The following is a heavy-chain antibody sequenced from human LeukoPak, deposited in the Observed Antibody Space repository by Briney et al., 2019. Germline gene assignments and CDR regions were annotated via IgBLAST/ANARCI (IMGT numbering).Heavy chain of an antibody. V-gene: IGHV1-3*04. J-gene: IGHJ4*02. CDR2: INTDNDNR. CDR1: GYTFTSYG. Sequence: ASVKVSCKASGYTFTSYGIHWVRQAPGQRLEWMGWINTDNDNRQYSQKFQDRVTMTTDTSTSTAYMELRSLRSDDTAVYYCARGRRDWNYTWLDYWGQGTLVTVSS. CDR3: ARGRRDWNYTWLDY. D-gene: IGHD1-7*01.